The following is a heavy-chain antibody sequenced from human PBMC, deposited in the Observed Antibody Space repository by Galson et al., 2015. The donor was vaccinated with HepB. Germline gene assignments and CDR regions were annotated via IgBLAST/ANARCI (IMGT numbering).Heavy chain of an antibody. CDR3: AKDLFYSGYDVRRVNYYYYGMDV. D-gene: IGHD5-12*01. CDR2: ISWDGGST. Sequence: SLRLSCAASGFTFDDYTMHWVRQAPGKGLEWVSLISWDGGSTYYADSVKGRFTISRDNSKNSLYLQMNSLRTEDTALYYCAKDLFYSGYDVRRVNYYYYGMDVWGQGTTVTVSS. CDR1: GFTFDDYT. J-gene: IGHJ6*02. V-gene: IGHV3-43*01.